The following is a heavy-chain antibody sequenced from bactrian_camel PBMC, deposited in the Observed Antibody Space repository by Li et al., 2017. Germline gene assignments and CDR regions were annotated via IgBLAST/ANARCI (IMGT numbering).Heavy chain of an antibody. Sequence: HVQLVESGGGSVQAGGSLTLSCTASSKATYSSNFMGWFRQAPGKEREGVAVFHGAGRTYADSVKDRFTISRDNDKNTLYLQMNSLKPEDTATYYCASDLGKIDYWNILGCHVDRTGRGTQVTVS. CDR2: FHGAGRT. CDR1: KATYSSNF. D-gene: IGHD1*01. V-gene: IGHV3S55*01. J-gene: IGHJ4*01.